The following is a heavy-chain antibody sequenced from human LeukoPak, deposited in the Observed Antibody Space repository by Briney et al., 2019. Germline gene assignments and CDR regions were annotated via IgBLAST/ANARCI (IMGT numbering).Heavy chain of an antibody. Sequence: SETPSLTCAVYGGSFSGYYWSWIRQPPGKGLEWIGEINHSGSTNYNPSLKSRVTISVDTSKNQFSLKLSSVTAADTAVYYCARGPFYYYGMDVWGQGTTVTVSS. J-gene: IGHJ6*02. CDR1: GGSFSGYY. CDR3: ARGPFYYYGMDV. CDR2: INHSGST. V-gene: IGHV4-34*01.